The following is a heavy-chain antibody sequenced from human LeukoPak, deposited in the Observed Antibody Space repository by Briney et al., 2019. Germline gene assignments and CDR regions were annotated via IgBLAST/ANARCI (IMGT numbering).Heavy chain of an antibody. CDR1: GGSFSGYY. D-gene: IGHD2-2*01. Sequence: SETLSLTCAVYGGSFSGYYWSWIRQPPGKGLEWIGEINHSGSTNYNPSLKSRVTISVDTSKNQFSLKLSSVTAADTAVYYCARFQLPTGYYYMDVWGKGTTVTVSS. CDR3: ARFQLPTGYYYMDV. CDR2: INHSGST. V-gene: IGHV4-34*01. J-gene: IGHJ6*03.